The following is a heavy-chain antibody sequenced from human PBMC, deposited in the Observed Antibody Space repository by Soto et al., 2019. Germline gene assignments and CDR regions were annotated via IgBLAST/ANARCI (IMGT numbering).Heavy chain of an antibody. CDR1: GYTFTGYY. CDR2: INTNSGGT. CDR3: ARAPHFWSGYSGEYGMDV. J-gene: IGHJ6*02. D-gene: IGHD3-3*01. V-gene: IGHV1-2*04. Sequence: QVQLVQSGAEVKKPGASVKVSCKASGYTFTGYYMPWVRQAPGQGLEWMRWINTNSGGTNYAQKFQGWVTMTRDTSISTAYMELSRLRSDDTAVYYCARAPHFWSGYSGEYGMDVWGQGTTVTVSS.